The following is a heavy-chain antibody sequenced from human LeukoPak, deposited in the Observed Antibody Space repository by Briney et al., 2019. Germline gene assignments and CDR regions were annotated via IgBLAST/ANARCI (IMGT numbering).Heavy chain of an antibody. CDR2: ISYDGSNK. D-gene: IGHD6-6*01. V-gene: IGHV3-30*18. J-gene: IGHJ4*02. CDR1: GFTFSSYG. CDR3: AKDKTSIAGSMDDY. Sequence: GGSLRLSCAASGFTFSSYGMHWVRQAPGKGLEWVAVISYDGSNKYYADSVKGRFTISRDNSKNTLYLQMNSLRAEDTAVYYCAKDKTSIAGSMDDYWGQGTLVTVSS.